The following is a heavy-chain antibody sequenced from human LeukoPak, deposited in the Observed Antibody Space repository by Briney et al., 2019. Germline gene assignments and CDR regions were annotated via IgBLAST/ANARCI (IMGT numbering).Heavy chain of an antibody. V-gene: IGHV4-4*09. CDR2: IYTSGST. CDR1: GGSISSYY. J-gene: IGHJ5*02. CDR3: AKLNLGWFDP. Sequence: SETLYLTCTVSGGSISSYYWSWIRPPPGKGLEWIGYIYTSGSTNYTPSLKSRVTISVDTSKNQFSLKLSSVTAADTAVYYCAKLNLGWFDPWGQGTLVTVSS. D-gene: IGHD1-1*01.